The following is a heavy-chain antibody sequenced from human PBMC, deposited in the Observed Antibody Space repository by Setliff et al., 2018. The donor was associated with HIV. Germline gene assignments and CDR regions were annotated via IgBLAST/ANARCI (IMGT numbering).Heavy chain of an antibody. J-gene: IGHJ3*01. D-gene: IGHD3-10*01. CDR1: GGSTGGYY. CDR3: ARVRSYGSAYDAVDV. V-gene: IGHV4-4*08. Sequence: SETLSLTCTVSGGSTGGYYWSWIRQPPGTGLEWLGCIYSGGSTNCNPSLESRVTISLDTSKNQFSLRLTSVTAADTAVYYCARVRSYGSAYDAVDVWGPGTMVTVSS. CDR2: IYSGGST.